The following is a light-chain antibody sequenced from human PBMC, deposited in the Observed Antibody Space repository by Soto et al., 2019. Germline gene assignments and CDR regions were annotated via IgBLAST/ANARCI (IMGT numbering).Light chain of an antibody. CDR1: QSVSSY. V-gene: IGKV3-11*01. J-gene: IGKJ2*01. CDR2: DAS. Sequence: EIVLTQSPATLSLSPGERATLSCRASQSVSSYLAWYQQKPGQAPRLLIYDASNRATGIPARFSGSGSGTDVTLNISSLEIEDFEVYYCQQGSNWPPAFGKGTKLEIK. CDR3: QQGSNWPPA.